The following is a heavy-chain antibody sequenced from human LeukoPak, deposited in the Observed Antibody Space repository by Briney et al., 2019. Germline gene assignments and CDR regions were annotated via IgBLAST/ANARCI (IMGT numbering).Heavy chain of an antibody. CDR1: GFTFSSYW. CDR3: ARDRIAAAPEVADY. J-gene: IGHJ4*02. Sequence: GGSLRLSCAASGFTFSSYWMSWVRQAPGKGLEWVANIKQDGSEKYYVDSVKGRFTISRDNAKNSLYLQMNSLRAEDTAVYYCARDRIAAAPEVADYWGQGTLVTVSS. D-gene: IGHD6-13*01. V-gene: IGHV3-7*01. CDR2: IKQDGSEK.